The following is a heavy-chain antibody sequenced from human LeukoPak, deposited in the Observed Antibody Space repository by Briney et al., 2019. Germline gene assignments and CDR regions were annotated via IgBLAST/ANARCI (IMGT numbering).Heavy chain of an antibody. Sequence: KPSETLSLTCTVSGGSISSSSYYWGWIRQPPGKGLEWIGSIYYSGSTYYNPSLKSRVTISVDTSKNQFSLKLSSVTAADTAVYYCARVDAFCSGGSCYGWFDPWGQGTLVTVSS. CDR1: GGSISSSSYY. D-gene: IGHD2-15*01. CDR3: ARVDAFCSGGSCYGWFDP. J-gene: IGHJ5*02. CDR2: IYYSGST. V-gene: IGHV4-39*01.